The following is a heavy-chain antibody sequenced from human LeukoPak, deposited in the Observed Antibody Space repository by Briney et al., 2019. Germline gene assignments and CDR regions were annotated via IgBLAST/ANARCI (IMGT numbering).Heavy chain of an antibody. Sequence: SETLSLTCTVSDDSINTFYWSWIRQPPGKGLEWIGYIYYNGNTNYNPSLKSRVTISVDTSKNQFSLKLSSVTAADTAVYYCARHISGSYYEYDAFDIWGQGTMVTVSS. CDR1: DDSINTFY. CDR3: ARHISGSYYEYDAFDI. J-gene: IGHJ3*02. D-gene: IGHD1-26*01. V-gene: IGHV4-59*08. CDR2: IYYNGNT.